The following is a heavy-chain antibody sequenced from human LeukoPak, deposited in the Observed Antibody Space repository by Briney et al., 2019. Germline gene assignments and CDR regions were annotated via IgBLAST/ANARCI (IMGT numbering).Heavy chain of an antibody. Sequence: GGSLRLSCAASEFTFSSYGMNWVRQAPGKGLEWVSVISGSGGSTYYADSVKGRFTISRDNSKDTLYLQMNNLRADDTAVYYCAKARNYFGPGGLDYWGQGTLVTVSS. CDR3: AKARNYFGPGGLDY. D-gene: IGHD3-10*01. CDR2: ISGSGGST. CDR1: EFTFSSYG. J-gene: IGHJ4*02. V-gene: IGHV3-23*01.